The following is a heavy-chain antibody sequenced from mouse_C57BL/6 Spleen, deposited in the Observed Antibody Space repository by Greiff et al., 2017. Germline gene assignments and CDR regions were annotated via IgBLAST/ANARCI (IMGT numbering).Heavy chain of an antibody. CDR1: GFSLTSYA. D-gene: IGHD2-5*01. CDR2: IWTGGGT. CDR3: ARNSYYSNYWYFDV. J-gene: IGHJ1*03. Sequence: VAPSQSLSITCTVSGFSLTSYAISWVRQPPGKGLEWLGVIWTGGGTNYNSALKSRLSISKDNSKSQVFLKMNSLQTDDTARYYCARNSYYSNYWYFDVWGTGTTVTVSS. V-gene: IGHV2-9-1*01.